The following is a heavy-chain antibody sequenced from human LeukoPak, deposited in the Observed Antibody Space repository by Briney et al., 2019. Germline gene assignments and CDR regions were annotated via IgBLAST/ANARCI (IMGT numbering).Heavy chain of an antibody. V-gene: IGHV3-20*04. D-gene: IGHD6-19*01. CDR1: GFTFDDYG. CDR2: INWNGGST. J-gene: IGHJ6*03. Sequence: GGSLRLSCAASGFTFDDYGMSWVRQAPGKGLEWVSGINWNGGSTGYADSVNGRFTISRDNAKNSLYLQMNSLRAEDTAVYYCARDIAFIAVAGTRAPKVGLGYYYYMDVWGKGTTVTISS. CDR3: ARDIAFIAVAGTRAPKVGLGYYYYMDV.